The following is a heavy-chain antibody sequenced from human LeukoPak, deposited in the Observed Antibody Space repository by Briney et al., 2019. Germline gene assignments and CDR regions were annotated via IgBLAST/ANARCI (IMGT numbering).Heavy chain of an antibody. J-gene: IGHJ4*02. CDR1: GFTFSSYG. CDR3: AKAGYSSSWYLGYFDY. V-gene: IGHV3-30*18. D-gene: IGHD6-13*01. Sequence: PGGSLRLSCAASGFTFSSYGMHWVRQAPGKGLEWVAVISYDGSNKYYADSVKGRFTISRDNSKNTLYLQMNSLRAEDTAVYYCAKAGYSSSWYLGYFDYWGQGTLVTVSS. CDR2: ISYDGSNK.